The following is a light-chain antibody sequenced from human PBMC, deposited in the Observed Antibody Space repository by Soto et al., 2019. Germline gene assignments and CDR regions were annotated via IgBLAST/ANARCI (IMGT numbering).Light chain of an antibody. CDR2: SNN. J-gene: IGLJ2*01. V-gene: IGLV1-44*01. CDR1: SSNIGSNT. CDR3: ASWDDSLDAVV. Sequence: QSVLTQPPSASGTPGQRVTIYCAGSSSNIGSNTVNWYQQLPGTAPKVLIYSNNQRPSGVPDRFSGSKSGPSASLAISGLQSEDEAEYYCASWDDSLDAVVFGGGTKLTVL.